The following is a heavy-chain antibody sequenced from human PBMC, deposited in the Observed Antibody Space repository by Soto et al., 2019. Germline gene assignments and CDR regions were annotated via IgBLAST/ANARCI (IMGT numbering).Heavy chain of an antibody. CDR2: IIPILGIS. D-gene: IGHD2-21*02. V-gene: IGHV1-69*08. CDR3: ARDAVTASAGVY. Sequence: QVQLVQSGAEVKKPGSSVKVSCKASGGTFSTYTISWVRQAPGQGLEWMGRIIPILGISNYAQKFQGRVTITADKSTSTAYMELSSLRSEDTAVYYCARDAVTASAGVYWGQGTRVTVSS. CDR1: GGTFSTYT. J-gene: IGHJ4*02.